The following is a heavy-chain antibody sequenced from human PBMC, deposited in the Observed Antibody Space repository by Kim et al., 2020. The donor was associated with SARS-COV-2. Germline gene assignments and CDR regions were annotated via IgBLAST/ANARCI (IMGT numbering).Heavy chain of an antibody. D-gene: IGHD3-10*01. CDR1: GFTFSTYS. CDR3: ARGGTMVRGVNY. Sequence: GGSLRLSCAASGFTFSTYSMNWVRQAPGKGLEWISYISSSGGTIYSADSVKGRFTISRDNAKNSLYLQMNSLRDEDTAVYYCARGGTMVRGVNYWGQGTLVTVSS. V-gene: IGHV3-48*02. CDR2: ISSSGGTI. J-gene: IGHJ4*02.